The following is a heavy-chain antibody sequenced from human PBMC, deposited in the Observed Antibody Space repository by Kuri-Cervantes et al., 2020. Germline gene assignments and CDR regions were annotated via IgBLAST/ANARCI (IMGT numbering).Heavy chain of an antibody. D-gene: IGHD2-2*01. V-gene: IGHV4-59*13. CDR2: ISYSGNT. CDR3: ARVGGCSSTSCYPYDAFDI. J-gene: IGHJ3*02. Sequence: SETLSLTCTVSGGSISGYYWSWIRQPPGKGLEWIGYISYSGNTNYNPSLKSRVTNSVDTSKNQFSLKLSSVTAADTAVYYCARVGGCSSTSCYPYDAFDIWGQGTMVTVSS. CDR1: GGSISGYY.